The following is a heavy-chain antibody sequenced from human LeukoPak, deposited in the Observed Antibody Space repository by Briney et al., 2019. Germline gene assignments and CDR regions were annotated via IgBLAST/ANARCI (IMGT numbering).Heavy chain of an antibody. D-gene: IGHD3-22*01. CDR1: GFTFSSYA. CDR2: ISGSGGST. CDR3: AREEWLLQGPYYGMDV. V-gene: IGHV3-23*01. J-gene: IGHJ6*02. Sequence: GGSLRLSCAASGFTFSSYAMSWVRQAPGKGLEWVSAISGSGGSTYYADSVKGRLTISRDNSKNTLYLQMNSLRAEDTAVYYCAREEWLLQGPYYGMDVWGQGTTVTVSS.